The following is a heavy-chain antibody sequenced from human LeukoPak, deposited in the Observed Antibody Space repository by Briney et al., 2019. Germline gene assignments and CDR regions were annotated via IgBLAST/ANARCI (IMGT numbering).Heavy chain of an antibody. J-gene: IGHJ4*02. Sequence: SETLSLTRTVSGGSISSYFWSWIRQPAGKGLEWIGRVYTGDSSNYNPSLQSRVTMSVDLSKKQFSLTLRSVTAADAAVYYCAASTTGWIFFGSWGLGTLVTVSS. V-gene: IGHV4-4*07. CDR3: AASTTGWIFFGS. CDR1: GGSISSYF. D-gene: IGHD3-3*01. CDR2: VYTGDSS.